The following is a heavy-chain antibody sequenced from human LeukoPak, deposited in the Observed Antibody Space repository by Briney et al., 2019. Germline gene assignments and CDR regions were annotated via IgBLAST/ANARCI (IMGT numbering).Heavy chain of an antibody. CDR3: AKVPDYGDYYGLNYYYGMDV. V-gene: IGHV3-23*01. CDR2: VSGSGGST. Sequence: GGSLRLSCAASGFTFSSYAMSWVRQAPGKGLEWVSGVSGSGGSTYYADSVKGRFTISRDNSKNTLYLQMNSLRAEDTAVYYCAKVPDYGDYYGLNYYYGMDVWGQGTTVTVSS. CDR1: GFTFSSYA. J-gene: IGHJ6*02. D-gene: IGHD4-17*01.